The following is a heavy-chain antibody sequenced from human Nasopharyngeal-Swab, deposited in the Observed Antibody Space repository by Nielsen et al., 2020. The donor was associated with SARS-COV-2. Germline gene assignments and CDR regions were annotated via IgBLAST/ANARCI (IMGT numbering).Heavy chain of an antibody. Sequence: GESLKISCAASGFTFSSYGMHWVRQAPGKGLEWVAVIWYDGSNKYYADSVKGRFTISRDNSRNTLSLQMHSLRAEDTAVYYCTRDDGQLGDYWGQGTLVTVSS. CDR2: IWYDGSNK. V-gene: IGHV3-33*01. CDR1: GFTFSSYG. CDR3: TRDDGQLGDY. D-gene: IGHD6-6*01. J-gene: IGHJ4*02.